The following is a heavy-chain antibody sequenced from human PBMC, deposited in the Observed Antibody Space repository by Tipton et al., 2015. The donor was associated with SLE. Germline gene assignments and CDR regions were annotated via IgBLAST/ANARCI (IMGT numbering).Heavy chain of an antibody. CDR3: ARAAGDFGDHFDN. J-gene: IGHJ4*02. V-gene: IGHV4-61*03. Sequence: TLSLTCTVSGGSVSSANYYWSWIRQPPGKGLEWIGYIFYSGSTNYNPSLESRVTMSVDTSKNLFSLELRSVTAADTATYYCARAAGDFGDHFDNWGQGILVTVSS. CDR1: GGSVSSANYY. D-gene: IGHD3-10*01. CDR2: IFYSGST.